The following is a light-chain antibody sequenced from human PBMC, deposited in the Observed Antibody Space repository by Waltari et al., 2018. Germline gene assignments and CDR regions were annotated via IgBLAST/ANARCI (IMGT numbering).Light chain of an antibody. CDR2: VNRDGSH. CDR1: PRHTRNV. J-gene: IGLJ3*02. CDR3: QTGGHGTWV. V-gene: IGLV4-69*01. Sequence: QLVLPQSPSASASLRASPRHTRPLTPRHTRNVIAGPRQQPEKGPRYLMKVNRDGSHTKGDEIPDRFSGSSSGAERYLTISSLQSEDEADYYCQTGGHGTWVFGGGTKLTVL.